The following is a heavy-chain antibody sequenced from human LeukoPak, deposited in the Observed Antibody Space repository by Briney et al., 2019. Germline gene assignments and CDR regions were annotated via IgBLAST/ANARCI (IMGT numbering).Heavy chain of an antibody. V-gene: IGHV3-48*03. Sequence: GGSLTLSCAASGFTFSSYEMNWVRQAPGKGLEGVSYISSSGSTIDYADSVEGRVTISRNNGKNSLYLQMNRLRAEDTAVYYCARVYNPRIWFPPWYYYYGMDVWGKGTTVTVSS. CDR3: ARVYNPRIWFPPWYYYYGMDV. J-gene: IGHJ6*04. D-gene: IGHD3-10*01. CDR2: ISSSGSTI. CDR1: GFTFSSYE.